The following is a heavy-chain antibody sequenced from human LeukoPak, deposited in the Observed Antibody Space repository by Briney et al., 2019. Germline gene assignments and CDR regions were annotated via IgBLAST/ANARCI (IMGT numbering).Heavy chain of an antibody. CDR3: ARSNSYGYVRTMDV. V-gene: IGHV3-23*01. J-gene: IGHJ6*02. CDR1: GFTFTSYS. CDR2: TSDRGDYT. D-gene: IGHD5-18*01. Sequence: GGSLRLSCAASGFTFTSYSMSWVRQAPGKGLEWVSGTSDRGDYTYYADSVKGRFIISRDNSKNTLYLQMNSLRAEDTAVYYCARSNSYGYVRTMDVWGQGTTVTVSS.